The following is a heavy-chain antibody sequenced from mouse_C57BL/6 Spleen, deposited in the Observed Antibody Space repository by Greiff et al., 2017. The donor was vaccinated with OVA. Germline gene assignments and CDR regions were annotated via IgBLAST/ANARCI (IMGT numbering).Heavy chain of an antibody. Sequence: VQLKESGPELVKPGDSVKISCKASGYSFTGYFMNWVMQSHGKSLEWIGRINPYNGDTFYNQKFKGKATLTVDKSSSTAHMELRSLTSEDSAVYYCARWAYYAMDYWGQGTSVTVSS. V-gene: IGHV1-20*01. J-gene: IGHJ4*01. CDR1: GYSFTGYF. CDR3: ARWAYYAMDY. CDR2: INPYNGDT.